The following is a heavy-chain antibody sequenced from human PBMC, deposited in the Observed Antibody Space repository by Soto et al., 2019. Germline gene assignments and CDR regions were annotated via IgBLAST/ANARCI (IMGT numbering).Heavy chain of an antibody. CDR1: GGSISRYY. V-gene: IGHV4-59*08. D-gene: IGHD3-22*01. CDR2: IYYSGST. CDR3: ARSTYYYDSSGYSV. Sequence: QVQLQESGPGLVKPSETLSLTCTVSGGSISRYYWSWIRQPPGKGLEWIGYIYYSGSTNYNPSLKSRATIAVDTSKNRFSPKLSSVTAADTAVYYCARSTYYYDSSGYSVWGQGTLVTVSS. J-gene: IGHJ4*02.